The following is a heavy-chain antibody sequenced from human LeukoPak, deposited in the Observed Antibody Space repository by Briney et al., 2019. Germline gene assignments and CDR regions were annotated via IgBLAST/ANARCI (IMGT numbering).Heavy chain of an antibody. CDR1: GGSVSSYY. Sequence: SETLSLTCTFSGGSVSSYYWSWIPQSPGKGLEWIGYIHYSGNTHYNPSLKSRVSTSIDTSKNHFSLKLSSVTAADTAVYYCARVYCGGDCHSYYYYYAMDVWGQGTTVTVSS. J-gene: IGHJ6*02. CDR2: IHYSGNT. V-gene: IGHV4-59*08. CDR3: ARVYCGGDCHSYYYYYAMDV. D-gene: IGHD2-21*02.